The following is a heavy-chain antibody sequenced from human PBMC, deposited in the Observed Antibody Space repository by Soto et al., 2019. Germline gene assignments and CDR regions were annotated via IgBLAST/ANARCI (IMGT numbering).Heavy chain of an antibody. CDR1: GYTFTSYG. J-gene: IGHJ5*02. Sequence: QVQLVQSGAAVKKPGASVKVSCKASGYTFTSYGISWVRQAPGLGLEWMGWLSAYNGNTKYAQKLQGRVTMTTDTSTSTAYMVLRRVRSDDTAVYYCARDNPPFDPWGQGTLVTVSS. V-gene: IGHV1-18*01. CDR3: ARDNPPFDP. CDR2: LSAYNGNT.